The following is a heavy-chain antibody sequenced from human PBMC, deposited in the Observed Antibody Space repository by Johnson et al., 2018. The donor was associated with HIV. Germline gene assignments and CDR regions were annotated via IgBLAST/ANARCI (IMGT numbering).Heavy chain of an antibody. CDR2: IYSGGST. Sequence: VQLVESGGGVVQPGGSLTLSCAASGFTVSSNYMSWVRQAPGKGLEWVSVIYSGGSTYYADSVKGRFTISRDNSKNTLYLQMNSLRAEDTAVYYCARALRMGDYYDSSGPEDAFDIWGQGTMVTVSS. J-gene: IGHJ3*02. D-gene: IGHD3-22*01. V-gene: IGHV3-66*02. CDR3: ARALRMGDYYDSSGPEDAFDI. CDR1: GFTVSSNY.